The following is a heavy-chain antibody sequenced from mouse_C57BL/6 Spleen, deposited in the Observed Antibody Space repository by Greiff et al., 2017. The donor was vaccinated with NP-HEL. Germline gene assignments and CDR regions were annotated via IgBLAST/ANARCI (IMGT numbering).Heavy chain of an antibody. D-gene: IGHD4-1*01. CDR2: ISNGGGST. CDR3: ARGPTGAMDY. V-gene: IGHV5-12*01. J-gene: IGHJ4*01. CDR1: GFTFSDYY. Sequence: DVKLVESGGGLVQPGGSLKLSCAASGFTFSDYYMYWVRQTPEKRLEWVAYISNGGGSTYYPDTVKGRFTISRDNAKNTLYLQMSRLKSEDTAMYYCARGPTGAMDYWGQGTSVTVSS.